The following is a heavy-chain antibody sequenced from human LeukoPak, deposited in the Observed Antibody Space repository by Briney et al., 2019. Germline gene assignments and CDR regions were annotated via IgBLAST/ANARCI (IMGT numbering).Heavy chain of an antibody. CDR1: GGSISSSSYY. J-gene: IGHJ5*02. CDR3: ARHHDYGGINWFDP. Sequence: ASETLSLTCTVSGGSISSSSYYWGWIRQPPGKGLEWIGSIYYSGSTYYNPSLKSRVTISVDTSKNQFSLKLSSVTAADTAVYYCARHHDYGGINWFDPWGQGTLVTVSS. CDR2: IYYSGST. D-gene: IGHD4-23*01. V-gene: IGHV4-39*07.